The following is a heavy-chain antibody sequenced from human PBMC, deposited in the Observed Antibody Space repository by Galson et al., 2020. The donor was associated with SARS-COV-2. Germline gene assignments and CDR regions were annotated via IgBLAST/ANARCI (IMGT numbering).Heavy chain of an antibody. CDR3: ASPHYGEYAPGAFDI. V-gene: IGHV4-30-2*01. CDR2: ISHSGGT. J-gene: IGHJ3*02. CDR1: GTSISGGSYS. D-gene: IGHD4-17*01. Sequence: SETLSLTCAVSGTSISGGSYSWNWNRQPPGKGLEWNGYISHSGGTYYNPSLKSRVTISGYRSKNQFSLRLSSVTAADAAVYFCASPHYGEYAPGAFDIWGPGTRVTVAS.